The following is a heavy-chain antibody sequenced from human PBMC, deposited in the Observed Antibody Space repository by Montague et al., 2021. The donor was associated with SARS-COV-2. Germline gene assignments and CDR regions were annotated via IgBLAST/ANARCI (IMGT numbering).Heavy chain of an antibody. CDR1: GGSLSGYY. D-gene: IGHD3-3*01. J-gene: IGHJ5*02. Sequence: SETLSLTCAVYGGSLSGYYWAWIRQTPGKGLEWIGEINHSGNTNXNPSLKSRLTISVDTSKEQFSLKLSSVTTADTAVYYCARGADYDSWSGYLRYKWFDPWGLGTPVTVSS. CDR2: INHSGNT. CDR3: ARGADYDSWSGYLRYKWFDP. V-gene: IGHV4-34*01.